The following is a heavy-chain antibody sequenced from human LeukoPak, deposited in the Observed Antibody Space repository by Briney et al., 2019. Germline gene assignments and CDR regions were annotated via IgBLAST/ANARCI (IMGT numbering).Heavy chain of an antibody. CDR1: GFTFSSYS. V-gene: IGHV3-21*01. CDR2: ISSSSSYI. CDR3: ARENSTVPTTFDY. D-gene: IGHD4-17*01. J-gene: IGHJ4*02. Sequence: GGSLRLSCAASGFTFSSYSMNWVRQAPGKGLEWVSSISSSSSYIYYADSVKGRFTISRDNAKNSLYLQMNSLRAEDTAVYYWARENSTVPTTFDYGGQGPLATVPS.